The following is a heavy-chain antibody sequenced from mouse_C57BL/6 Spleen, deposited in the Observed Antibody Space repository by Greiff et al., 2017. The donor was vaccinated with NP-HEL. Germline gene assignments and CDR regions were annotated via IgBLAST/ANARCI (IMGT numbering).Heavy chain of an antibody. D-gene: IGHD2-5*01. V-gene: IGHV1-52*01. CDR1: GYTFTSYW. CDR3: ARSGSNYHYYAMDY. J-gene: IGHJ4*01. CDR2: IDPSDSET. Sequence: QVQLQQPGAELVRPGSSVKLSCKASGYTFTSYWMHWVKQRPIQGLEWIGNIDPSDSETHYNQKFKDKATLTVDKSSNTAYMQLSSLTSEDSAVYYCARSGSNYHYYAMDYWGQGTSVTVSS.